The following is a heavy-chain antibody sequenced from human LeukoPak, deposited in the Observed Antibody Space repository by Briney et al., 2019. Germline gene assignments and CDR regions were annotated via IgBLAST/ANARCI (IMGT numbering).Heavy chain of an antibody. J-gene: IGHJ3*02. CDR1: GYNFTIYR. CDR3: ARRLYYYGVSGPRAFDI. Sequence: GESLNISCEGSGYNFTIYRIAWVRQMPGKGLECMGIISPGDSAPTYSPSFRGQVTISVDKSINTAYLQWSSLKASDTAMYFCARRLYYYGVSGPRAFDIWGQGSMVTVSS. D-gene: IGHD3-10*01. V-gene: IGHV5-51*01. CDR2: ISPGDSAP.